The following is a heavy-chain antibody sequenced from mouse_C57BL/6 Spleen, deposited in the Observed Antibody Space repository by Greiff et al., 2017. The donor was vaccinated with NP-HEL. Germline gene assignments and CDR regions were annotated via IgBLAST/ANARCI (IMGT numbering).Heavy chain of an antibody. CDR1: GFTFSSYT. V-gene: IGHV5-9*01. CDR3: ARPLIYYDYDGGLFAY. Sequence: EVNVVESGGGLVKPGGSLKLSCAASGFTFSSYTMSWVRQTPEKRLEWVATISGGGGNTYYPDSVKGRFTISRDNAKNTLYLQMSSLRSEDTALYYCARPLIYYDYDGGLFAYWGQGTLVTVSA. CDR2: ISGGGGNT. D-gene: IGHD2-4*01. J-gene: IGHJ3*01.